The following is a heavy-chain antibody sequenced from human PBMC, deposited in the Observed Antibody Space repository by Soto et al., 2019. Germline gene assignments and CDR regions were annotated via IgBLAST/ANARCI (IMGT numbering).Heavy chain of an antibody. V-gene: IGHV3-9*01. CDR2: INWKSDI. D-gene: IGHD5-18*01. Sequence: SLRLSCAVSGFTFDDNAMHWVRQAPEKGLEWVSGINWKSDIGYADSVKGRFTISRDSSKNTLYLQMNSLRAEDTAVYYCARDHTPPPRIQLWLPRGGAFDIWGQGTMVTISS. J-gene: IGHJ3*02. CDR3: ARDHTPPPRIQLWLPRGGAFDI. CDR1: GFTFDDNA.